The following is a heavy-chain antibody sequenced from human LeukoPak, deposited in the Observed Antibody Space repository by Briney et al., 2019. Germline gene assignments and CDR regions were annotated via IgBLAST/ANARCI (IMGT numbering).Heavy chain of an antibody. V-gene: IGHV4-59*01. J-gene: IGHJ4*02. D-gene: IGHD6-19*01. CDR3: ARVGSGGAWFDF. Sequence: SETLSLTCTVSSGSITGYYWSWIRQPPGKGLEWIAYVYATGTTNYNPSLKTRATISIDTSKNQLSLTLTSLTATDTAVYYCARVGSGGAWFDFWGQGALVSISS. CDR1: SGSITGYY. CDR2: VYATGTT.